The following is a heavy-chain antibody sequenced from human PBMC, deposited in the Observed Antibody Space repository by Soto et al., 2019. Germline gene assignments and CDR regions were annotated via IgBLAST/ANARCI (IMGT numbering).Heavy chain of an antibody. Sequence: GASVKLSCKDSGFTFTSTAMQWVRQARGQRLEWIGWIVVGSGNTNYAQKFQERVTITRDMSTSTAYMELSSLRSEDTAVYYCAADSEGATLAQGFDYWGQGTLVTVSS. CDR2: IVVGSGNT. CDR1: GFTFTSTA. V-gene: IGHV1-58*02. J-gene: IGHJ4*02. D-gene: IGHD1-26*01. CDR3: AADSEGATLAQGFDY.